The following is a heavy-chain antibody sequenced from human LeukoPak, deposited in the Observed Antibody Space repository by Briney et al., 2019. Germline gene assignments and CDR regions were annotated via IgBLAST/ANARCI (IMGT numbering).Heavy chain of an antibody. Sequence: GGSLRLSCAASGFTFSSYGMHWVRQAPGKGLEWVAVIWYDGSNKYYADSVKGRFTISRDNSKNTLYLQMNSLRAEDTAVYYCARDLSSGNVLRYFDWLPRDYYGMDVWGQGTTVTISS. V-gene: IGHV3-33*01. CDR1: GFTFSSYG. CDR2: IWYDGSNK. CDR3: ARDLSSGNVLRYFDWLPRDYYGMDV. J-gene: IGHJ6*02. D-gene: IGHD3-9*01.